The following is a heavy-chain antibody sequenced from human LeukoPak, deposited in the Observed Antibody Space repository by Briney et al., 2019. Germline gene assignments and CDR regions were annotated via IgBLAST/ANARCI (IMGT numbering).Heavy chain of an antibody. J-gene: IGHJ4*02. CDR2: INIDGSSI. V-gene: IGHV3-74*01. CDR1: GFTLNKYW. D-gene: IGHD2-2*01. CDR3: TRIPADQTFFDF. Sequence: RGSLRLSCAASGFTLNKYWMHWVRQAPGKGLVWVSRINIDGSSISYADSVRGRFTISRDNAKNTLYLQMNNLRAEDTAVYYCTRIPADQTFFDFWGQGTLVTVSS.